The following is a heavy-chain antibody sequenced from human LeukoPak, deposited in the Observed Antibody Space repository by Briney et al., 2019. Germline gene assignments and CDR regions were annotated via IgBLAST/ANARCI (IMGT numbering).Heavy chain of an antibody. D-gene: IGHD1-26*01. CDR1: GGSISSGGYY. CDR2: IYHSGST. CDR3: AREPSSWSYFQAY. J-gene: IGHJ4*02. Sequence: SQTLSLTCTVSGGSISSGGYYWSWIRQPPGKGLEWIGYIYHSGSTYYNPSLKSRVTISVDRSKNQFSLKLSSVTAADTAVYYCAREPSSWSYFQAYWGQGTLVTVSS. V-gene: IGHV4-30-2*01.